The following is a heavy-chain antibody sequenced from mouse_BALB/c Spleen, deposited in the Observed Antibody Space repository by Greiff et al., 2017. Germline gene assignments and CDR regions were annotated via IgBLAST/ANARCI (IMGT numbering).Heavy chain of an antibody. CDR2: IWGDGST. CDR1: GFSLTGYG. D-gene: IGHD2-2*01. Sequence: VHLVESGPGLVAPSQSLSITCTVSGFSLTGYGVNWVRQPPGKGLEWLGMIWGDGSTDYNSALKSRLSISKDNSKSQVFLKMNSLQTDDTARYYCATYGYDPYYYAMDYWGQGTSVTVSS. CDR3: ATYGYDPYYYAMDY. J-gene: IGHJ4*01. V-gene: IGHV2-6-7*01.